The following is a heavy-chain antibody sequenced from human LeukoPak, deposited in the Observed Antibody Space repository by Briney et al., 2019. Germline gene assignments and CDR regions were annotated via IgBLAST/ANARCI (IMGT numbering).Heavy chain of an antibody. CDR1: GPSFSNYY. V-gene: IGHV4-34*01. Sequence: SETLSLTCVVYGPSFSNYYWSWIRQPPGKGLEWIGEINHSGSTNYNPPLKSRVTISVDTSKNQFSLKLSSVTAADTAVYYCAAGSYSFYYMGVWGKGTTVIISS. D-gene: IGHD3-10*01. CDR3: AAGSYSFYYMGV. J-gene: IGHJ6*03. CDR2: INHSGST.